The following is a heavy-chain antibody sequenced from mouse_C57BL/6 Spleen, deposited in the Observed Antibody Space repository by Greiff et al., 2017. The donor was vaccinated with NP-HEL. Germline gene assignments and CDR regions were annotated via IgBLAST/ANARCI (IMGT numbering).Heavy chain of an antibody. J-gene: IGHJ2*01. CDR1: GYSITSGYY. Sequence: EVQLQESGPGLVKPSQSLSLTCSVTGYSITSGYYWNWIRQFPGNKLEWMGYISYDGSNNYNPSLKNRISITRDTSKNQFFLKLNSVTTEDTATYYCARRGYGGFDYWGQGTTLTVSS. CDR2: ISYDGSN. CDR3: ARRGYGGFDY. D-gene: IGHD3-1*01. V-gene: IGHV3-6*01.